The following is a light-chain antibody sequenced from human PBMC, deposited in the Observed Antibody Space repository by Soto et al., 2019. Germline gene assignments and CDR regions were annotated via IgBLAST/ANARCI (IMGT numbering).Light chain of an antibody. CDR2: DSS. J-gene: IGKJ1*01. V-gene: IGKV1-5*01. Sequence: DIQMTQSPSTLFASVGDRVTITCRASQSVRNWLAWYQQKPGRAPQLLIYDSSTLKPGVPSRFRGSGSGTEFTLTINGLQPDDFATYYCQQYDGYSPQTFGQGTKVDIK. CDR3: QQYDGYSPQT. CDR1: QSVRNW.